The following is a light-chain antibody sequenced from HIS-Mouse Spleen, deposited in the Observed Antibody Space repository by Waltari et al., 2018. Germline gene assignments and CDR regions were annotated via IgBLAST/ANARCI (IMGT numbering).Light chain of an antibody. V-gene: IGLV3-27*01. J-gene: IGLJ2*01. CDR2: KDS. CDR1: VLAKKY. CDR3: YSAADNNRGV. Sequence: SYELTQPSSVSVSPGQTARITCSGDVLAKKYARWFQQKPGQAPVLGIYKDSERPSGIPQGFAGSSSGTTVTLTISGAQVEDEADYYCYSAADNNRGVFGGGTKLTVL.